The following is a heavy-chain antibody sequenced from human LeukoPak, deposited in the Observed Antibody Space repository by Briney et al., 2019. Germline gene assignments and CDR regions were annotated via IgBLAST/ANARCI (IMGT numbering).Heavy chain of an antibody. CDR2: ISYDGSNK. Sequence: GGSLRLSCAASGFTFSSYAMHWVRQAPGKGLEWVAVISYDGSNKYYAGSVKGRFTISRDNSKNTLYLQMNSLRAEDTAVYYCARDQGAGHYYYGMDVWGQGTTVTVSS. D-gene: IGHD1-26*01. J-gene: IGHJ6*02. CDR3: ARDQGAGHYYYGMDV. V-gene: IGHV3-30-3*01. CDR1: GFTFSSYA.